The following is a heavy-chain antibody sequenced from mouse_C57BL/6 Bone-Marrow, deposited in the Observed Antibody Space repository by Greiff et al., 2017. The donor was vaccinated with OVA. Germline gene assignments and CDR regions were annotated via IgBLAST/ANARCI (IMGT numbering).Heavy chain of an antibody. V-gene: IGHV1-4*01. J-gene: IGHJ4*01. CDR3: TRSALYYYGSSYSAMDY. CDR2: INPSSGYT. D-gene: IGHD1-1*01. CDR1: GYTFTSYT. Sequence: QVQLQQSGAELARPGASVKMSCKASGYTFTSYTMHWVKQRPGQGLEWIGYINPSSGYTKYNQKFKDKATLTAAKSSSTAYMQLSSLTSEDSAVYYCTRSALYYYGSSYSAMDYWGQGTSVTVSS.